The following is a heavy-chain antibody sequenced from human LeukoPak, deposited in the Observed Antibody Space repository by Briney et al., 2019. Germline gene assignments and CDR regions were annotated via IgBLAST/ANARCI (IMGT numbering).Heavy chain of an antibody. CDR1: GFTFSSYA. D-gene: IGHD1-26*01. CDR3: ARDRSLSFKWELLWGTVDY. J-gene: IGHJ4*02. CDR2: ISYDGSNK. V-gene: IGHV3-30*04. Sequence: GGSLRLSCAASGFTFSSYAMHWVRQAPGKGLEWVAVISYDGSNKYYADSVKGRFTISRDNSKNTLYLQMNSLRAEDAAVYYCARDRSLSFKWELLWGTVDYWGQGTLVTVSS.